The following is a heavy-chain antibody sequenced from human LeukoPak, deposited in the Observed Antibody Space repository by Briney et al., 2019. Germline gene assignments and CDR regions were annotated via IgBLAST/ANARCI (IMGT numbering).Heavy chain of an antibody. J-gene: IGHJ4*02. CDR3: ARAYDSSGFPLFDH. Sequence: SETLSLTCTVSGGSISSGDYYWSWIRQPPGKGLEWIGYIYYSGSTYYNPSLKSRVSISVDTSKNQFSLKLSSVTAADTAVYYCARAYDSSGFPLFDHWGQGALVTVSS. D-gene: IGHD3-22*01. CDR1: GGSISSGDYY. V-gene: IGHV4-30-4*01. CDR2: IYYSGST.